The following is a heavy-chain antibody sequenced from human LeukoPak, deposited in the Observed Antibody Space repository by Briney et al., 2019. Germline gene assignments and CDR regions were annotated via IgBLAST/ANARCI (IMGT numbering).Heavy chain of an antibody. J-gene: IGHJ5*02. CDR1: GYSFTNYC. V-gene: IGHV5-51*01. CDR3: ARLEIVDIAVADRGWFDP. CDR2: IYPGDSDT. D-gene: IGHD6-19*01. Sequence: GESLKIFCKGSGYSFTNYCSGWVRQMPGKGLEWMGIIYPGDSDTRYSPSFQGQVTISADKSISTAYLQWSSLKTSDTAMYYCARLEIVDIAVADRGWFDPWGQGTRVTVSS.